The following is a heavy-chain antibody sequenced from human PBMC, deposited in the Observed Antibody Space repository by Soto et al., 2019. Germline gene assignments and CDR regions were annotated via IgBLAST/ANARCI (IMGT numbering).Heavy chain of an antibody. Sequence: SETLSLTCTVSGGSISSYYWSWIRQPAGKGLEWIGRIYTSGSTNYNPSLKSRVTMSVDTSKNQFSLKLSSVTAADTAVYYCARVEVQQLVPSDALDIWGQGTMVTVSS. CDR1: GGSISSYY. V-gene: IGHV4-4*07. CDR2: IYTSGST. CDR3: ARVEVQQLVPSDALDI. J-gene: IGHJ3*02. D-gene: IGHD6-13*01.